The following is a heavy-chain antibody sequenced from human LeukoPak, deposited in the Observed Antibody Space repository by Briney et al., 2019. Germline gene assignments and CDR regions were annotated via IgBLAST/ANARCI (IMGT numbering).Heavy chain of an antibody. D-gene: IGHD6-19*01. J-gene: IGHJ3*02. CDR3: ARVTRNIAVAGTGDAFDI. CDR1: GGTFSSHI. CDR2: ILVGHDIA. Sequence: GSSVKVSCKASGGTFSSHIINWVRQAPGQGLEWMGKILVGHDIAMSAQTFQGRVTITADKATSTVYMELSSLRSEDTAVYYCARVTRNIAVAGTGDAFDIWGQGTMVTVSS. V-gene: IGHV1-69*02.